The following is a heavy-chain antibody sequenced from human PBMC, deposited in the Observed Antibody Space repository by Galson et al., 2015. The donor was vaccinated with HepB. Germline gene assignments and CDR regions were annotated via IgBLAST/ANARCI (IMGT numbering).Heavy chain of an antibody. J-gene: IGHJ4*02. CDR3: ARASNDFWSGFLPSGPKDFDY. D-gene: IGHD3-3*01. V-gene: IGHV3-11*06. Sequence: GRFTISRDNAKNSLYLQMNSLRAEDTAVYYCARASNDFWSGFLPSGPKDFDYWGQGTLVTVSS.